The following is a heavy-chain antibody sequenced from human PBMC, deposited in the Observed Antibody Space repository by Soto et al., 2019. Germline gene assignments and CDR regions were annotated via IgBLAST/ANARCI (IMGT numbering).Heavy chain of an antibody. CDR2: IKQDGSEK. J-gene: IGHJ3*02. D-gene: IGHD3-3*01. V-gene: IGHV3-7*01. Sequence: EVQLVESGGGLVQPGGSLRLSCAASGFTFSSYWMSWVRQAPGKGLEWVANIKQDGSEKYYVDSVKGRFTISRDNAKNSLYLQMNSLRAEDTAVYYCARKDYDFWSGYHKGEADDAFDIWGQGTMVTVSS. CDR3: ARKDYDFWSGYHKGEADDAFDI. CDR1: GFTFSSYW.